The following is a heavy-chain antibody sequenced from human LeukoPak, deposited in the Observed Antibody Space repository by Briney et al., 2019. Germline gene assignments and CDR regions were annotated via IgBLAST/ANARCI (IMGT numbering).Heavy chain of an antibody. CDR3: ARKRIAAAGLNFDY. D-gene: IGHD6-13*01. CDR1: GYTFTGYY. Sequence: ASVKVSCKASGYTFTGYYMHWVRQAPGQGPEWMGWINPNSGGTNYAQKFQGRVTMTRDTSISTAYMELSRLRSDDTAVYYCARKRIAAAGLNFDYWGQGTLVTVSS. J-gene: IGHJ4*02. V-gene: IGHV1-2*02. CDR2: INPNSGGT.